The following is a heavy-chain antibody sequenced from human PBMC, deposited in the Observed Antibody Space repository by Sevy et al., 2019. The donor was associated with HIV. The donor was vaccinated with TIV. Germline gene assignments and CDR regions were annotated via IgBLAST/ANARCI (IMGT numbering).Heavy chain of an antibody. CDR2: IWYDGSNK. J-gene: IGHJ4*02. D-gene: IGHD6-19*01. V-gene: IGHV3-33*01. Sequence: GGSLRLSCAASGFTFSSYGMHWVRQAPGKGLEWVAVIWYDGSNKYYADSVKGRFTISRDNSKNTLYLQMNSLRAEDTAVSYCALDSSGVFDYWGQGTLVTVSS. CDR3: ALDSSGVFDY. CDR1: GFTFSSYG.